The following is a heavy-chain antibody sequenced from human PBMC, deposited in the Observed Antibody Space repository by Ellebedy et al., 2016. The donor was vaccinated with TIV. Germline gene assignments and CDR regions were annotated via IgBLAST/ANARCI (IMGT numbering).Heavy chain of an antibody. Sequence: MPSETLSLTCTVFGGSISSHYWSWIRQPPGKGLEWIGYIHYTGSSNYNPSLKGRVTISGDTSKNQFSLKLSSVTAADTAVYFCSRLYYDSSGYRNDFDSWGQGTLVTVSS. D-gene: IGHD3-22*01. J-gene: IGHJ4*02. CDR2: IHYTGSS. CDR1: GGSISSHY. CDR3: SRLYYDSSGYRNDFDS. V-gene: IGHV4-59*08.